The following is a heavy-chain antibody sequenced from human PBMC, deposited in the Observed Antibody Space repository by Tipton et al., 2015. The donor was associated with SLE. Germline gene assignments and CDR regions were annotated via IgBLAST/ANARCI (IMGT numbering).Heavy chain of an antibody. CDR2: MYYRGST. Sequence: TLSLTCAVSGFSISSGYYWGWIRQPPGKGLEWIGSMYYRGSTYYNPSLESRVTMSLDTSKNQFSLKLNSVTAADTAVYYCARQRGYNYGLYNWFDPWGQGTLVTVSS. CDR1: GFSISSGYY. J-gene: IGHJ5*02. D-gene: IGHD3/OR15-3a*01. CDR3: ARQRGYNYGLYNWFDP. V-gene: IGHV4-38-2*01.